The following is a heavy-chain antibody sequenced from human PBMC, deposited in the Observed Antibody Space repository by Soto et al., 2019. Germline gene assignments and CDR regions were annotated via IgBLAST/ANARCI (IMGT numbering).Heavy chain of an antibody. CDR1: GGSISSYY. V-gene: IGHV4-59*08. D-gene: IGHD5-12*01. Sequence: SETLSLTCTVSGGSISSYYWSWIRQPPGKGLEWIGYIYYSGSTNYNPSLKSRVTISVDTSKNQFSLKLSSVTAADTAVYYCARHVVATTSVFDYWGQGTLVTVSS. J-gene: IGHJ4*02. CDR3: ARHVVATTSVFDY. CDR2: IYYSGST.